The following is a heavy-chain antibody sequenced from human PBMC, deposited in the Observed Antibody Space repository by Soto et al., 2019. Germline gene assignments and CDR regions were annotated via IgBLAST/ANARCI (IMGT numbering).Heavy chain of an antibody. CDR3: ARARRPDYALDWFDP. CDR2: INHSGST. D-gene: IGHD4-17*01. V-gene: IGHV4-34*01. J-gene: IGHJ5*02. Sequence: PSETLSLTCAVYGGSFSGYYWSWIRQPPGKGLEWIGEINHSGSTNYNPSLKSRVTISVDTSKNQFSLKLSSVTAADTAVYYCARARRPDYALDWFDPWGQGTLVTVSS. CDR1: GGSFSGYY.